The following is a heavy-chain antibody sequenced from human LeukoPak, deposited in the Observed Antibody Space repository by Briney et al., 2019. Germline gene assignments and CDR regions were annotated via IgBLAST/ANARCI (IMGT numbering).Heavy chain of an antibody. CDR3: ARHFCSSTSCSN. D-gene: IGHD2-2*01. CDR1: GFTFRLYS. Sequence: GGSLRLSCAASGFTFRLYSMNWLREAPGEGLVCVSYISSSSSHIYYADSVNGRFTISRDNAKNSLYLQMNSLRAEDTAVYYCARHFCSSTSCSNWGQGTLDTVPS. CDR2: ISSSSSHI. V-gene: IGHV3-48*01. J-gene: IGHJ4*02.